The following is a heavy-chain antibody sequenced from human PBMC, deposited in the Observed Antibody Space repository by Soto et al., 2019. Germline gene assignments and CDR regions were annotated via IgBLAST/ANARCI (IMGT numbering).Heavy chain of an antibody. D-gene: IGHD1-26*01. CDR1: GGSISSSSYY. CDR2: IYYSGST. J-gene: IGHJ4*02. V-gene: IGHV4-39*01. Sequence: SETLSLSYTVSGGSISSSSYYWGWIRQPPGKGLEWIGSIYYSGSTYYNPSLKSRVTISVDTSKNQFSLKLSSVTAADTAVYYCAISRAIVGANRPYYFDYWGQGTLVTVSS. CDR3: AISRAIVGANRPYYFDY.